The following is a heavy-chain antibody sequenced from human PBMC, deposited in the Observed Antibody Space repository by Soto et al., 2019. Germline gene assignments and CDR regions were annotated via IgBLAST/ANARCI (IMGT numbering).Heavy chain of an antibody. CDR1: GGSISSYY. J-gene: IGHJ4*02. D-gene: IGHD4-17*01. CDR3: ARVNGDYFDY. V-gene: IGHV4-59*01. CDR2: IYYSGST. Sequence: SETLSLTCTVSGGSISSYYWSWIRQPPGKGLEWIGYIYYSGSTNYNPSLKSRVTISVDTSKNQFSLKLSSVTAADTAVYYCARVNGDYFDYWRQGTLVTVSS.